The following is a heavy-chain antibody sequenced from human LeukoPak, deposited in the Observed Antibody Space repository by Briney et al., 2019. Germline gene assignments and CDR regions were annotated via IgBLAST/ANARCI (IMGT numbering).Heavy chain of an antibody. Sequence: SETLSLTCAVYGGSFSGYYWSWIRQPPGKGLEWIGEINHSGSTNYNPSLKSRVTISVDTSKNQFSLKLSSVTAADTAVYYCARVSRWRWGFDYWGQGTLVTVSS. CDR2: INHSGST. CDR3: ARVSRWRWGFDY. V-gene: IGHV4-34*01. J-gene: IGHJ4*02. D-gene: IGHD7-27*01. CDR1: GGSFSGYY.